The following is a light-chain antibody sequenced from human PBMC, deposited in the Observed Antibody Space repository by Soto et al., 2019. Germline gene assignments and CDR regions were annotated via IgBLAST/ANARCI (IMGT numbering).Light chain of an antibody. J-gene: IGLJ1*01. CDR3: SSFTSRFTFV. Sequence: QSVLTQPRSVSGSPGQSVTISCTGTSSDVGGYNYVSWYQQHPGKAPKLMISEVTNRPSGVSDRFSGSKSGNTASLTISGLQAEDEADYYCSSFTSRFTFVFGTGTKVTVL. CDR1: SSDVGGYNY. CDR2: EVT. V-gene: IGLV2-11*01.